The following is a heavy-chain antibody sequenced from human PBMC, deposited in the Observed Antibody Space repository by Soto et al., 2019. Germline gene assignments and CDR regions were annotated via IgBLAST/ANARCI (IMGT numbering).Heavy chain of an antibody. J-gene: IGHJ4*02. V-gene: IGHV1-18*01. Sequence: ASVKVSCKASGYTFTSYDINWVRQAPGQGLEWMGWISAYNGNTNYAQKLQGRVTMTTDTSTSTAYMELRSLRSDDTAVYYCAIAADKDSSGYYATDYWGQGTLVTAPQ. CDR2: ISAYNGNT. D-gene: IGHD3-22*01. CDR3: AIAADKDSSGYYATDY. CDR1: GYTFTSYD.